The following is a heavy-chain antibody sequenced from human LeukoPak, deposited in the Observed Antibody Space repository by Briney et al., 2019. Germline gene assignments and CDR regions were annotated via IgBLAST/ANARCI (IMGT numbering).Heavy chain of an antibody. CDR3: AEYYYGMDV. J-gene: IGHJ6*02. Sequence: SETLSLTCTVSGGSISSYYWSWIRQPPGKGLEWIGSIYYSGSTYYNPSLKSRVTISVDTSKTQFSLKLTSVTAADTAVYYCAEYYYGMDVWGQGTTVTVSS. V-gene: IGHV4-59*05. CDR2: IYYSGST. CDR1: GGSISSYY.